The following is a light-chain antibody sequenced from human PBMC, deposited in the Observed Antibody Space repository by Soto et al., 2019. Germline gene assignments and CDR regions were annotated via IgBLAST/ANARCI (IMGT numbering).Light chain of an antibody. CDR1: ESLLFTNGYNY. CDR3: MQGVETPVT. CDR2: LGS. V-gene: IGKV2-28*01. J-gene: IGKJ3*01. Sequence: DIVMTQSPLSLPVTPGEAASISCRSSESLLFTNGYNYLDWYVQKPGQSPQLLIYLGSPRAPGVPDRFSGSGSVTDFTTTIRRLEAEDVVFSYCMQGVETPVTFGPGTKVDIK.